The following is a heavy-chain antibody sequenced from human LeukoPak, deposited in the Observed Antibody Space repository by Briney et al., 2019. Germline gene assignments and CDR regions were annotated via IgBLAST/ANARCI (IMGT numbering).Heavy chain of an antibody. J-gene: IGHJ4*02. D-gene: IGHD3-10*01. CDR1: GFTSDDYG. V-gene: IGHV3-20*01. Sequence: PGGSLRLSCAASGFTSDDYGMSWVRQAPGKGLEWVSGICRNGGSTGYADSVKGRFTISRDTAKNSLYLQMNSLRAEDTALYHCARGNSNFDYWGQGTLVTVSS. CDR3: ARGNSNFDY. CDR2: ICRNGGST.